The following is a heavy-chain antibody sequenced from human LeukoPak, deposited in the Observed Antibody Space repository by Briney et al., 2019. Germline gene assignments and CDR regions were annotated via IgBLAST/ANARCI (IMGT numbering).Heavy chain of an antibody. CDR2: IKQDGSEK. V-gene: IGHV3-7*01. CDR1: GFTFSNYW. CDR3: ARVHSSGWENTFDY. D-gene: IGHD6-19*01. Sequence: GGSLRLSRAASGFTFSNYWMSWVRQAPGKGLEWVANIKQDGSEKHYVDSVKGRFTISRDNAKNSVYLEMNSLRAEDTAVYYCARVHSSGWENTFDYWGQGTLVTVSS. J-gene: IGHJ4*02.